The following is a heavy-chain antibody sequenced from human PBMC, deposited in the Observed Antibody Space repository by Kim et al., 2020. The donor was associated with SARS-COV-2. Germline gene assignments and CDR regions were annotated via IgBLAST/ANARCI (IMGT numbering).Heavy chain of an antibody. D-gene: IGHD3-22*01. CDR2: YHT. CDR3: RRDHSIHRDY. J-gene: IGHJ4*02. Sequence: YHTHYASSVTRRVIISRDDSKNALYLQMKSLKTEDTAVYYCRRDHSIHRDYWGQGTLVTVSS. V-gene: IGHV3-72*01.